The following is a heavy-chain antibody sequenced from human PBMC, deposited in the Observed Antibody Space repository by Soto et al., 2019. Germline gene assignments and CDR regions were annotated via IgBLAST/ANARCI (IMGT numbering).Heavy chain of an antibody. CDR3: AAYDIDGYILDP. CDR2: IYYSGST. V-gene: IGHV4-59*01. Sequence: PSVTLSLTCAVYGGSFSGYYWSWIRQPPGKGLEWIGYIYYSGSTNYNPSLKSRVTISVDTSKNQFSLKLSSVTAADTAVYYCAAYDIDGYILDPWGQGTLVTVSS. CDR1: GGSFSGYY. D-gene: IGHD3-22*01. J-gene: IGHJ5*02.